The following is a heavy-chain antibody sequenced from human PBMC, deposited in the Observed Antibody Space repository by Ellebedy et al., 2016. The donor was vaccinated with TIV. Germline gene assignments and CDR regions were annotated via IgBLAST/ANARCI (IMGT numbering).Heavy chain of an antibody. D-gene: IGHD6-19*01. CDR1: GFTFSSYA. CDR3: AKDHVATVAGSLLIDY. CDR2: ISGSGGST. Sequence: GESLKISXAASGFTFSSYAMSWVRQAPGKGLEWVSAISGSGGSTYYADSVKGRFTISRDNSKNTLYLQMNSLRAEDTAVYYCAKDHVATVAGSLLIDYWGQGTLVTVSS. J-gene: IGHJ4*02. V-gene: IGHV3-23*01.